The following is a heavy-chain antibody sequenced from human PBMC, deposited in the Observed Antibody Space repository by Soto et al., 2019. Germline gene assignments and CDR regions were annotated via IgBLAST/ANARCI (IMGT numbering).Heavy chain of an antibody. CDR3: ALGGSEGLLGQWLPPSDYYYYGMDV. D-gene: IGHD6-19*01. CDR1: GYTFTSYG. CDR2: ISAYNGNT. J-gene: IGHJ6*02. V-gene: IGHV1-18*01. Sequence: QVQLVQSGAEVKKPGASVKVSCKASGYTFTSYGISWVRQAPGQGLEWMGWISAYNGNTNYAQKLQGRVTMTTDTSTSTAYMELRSLRSDDTAVYYCALGGSEGLLGQWLPPSDYYYYGMDVWGQGTTVTVSS.